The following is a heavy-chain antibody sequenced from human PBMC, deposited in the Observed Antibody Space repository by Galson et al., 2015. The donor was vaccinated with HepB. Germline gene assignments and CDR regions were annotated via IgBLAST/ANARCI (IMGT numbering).Heavy chain of an antibody. CDR3: AKDPGYSSGWYLNGFDI. CDR1: GFTFSSYG. Sequence: SLRLSCAASGFTFSSYGMHWVRQAPGKGLEWVAVTSYDGSNKYYADSVKGRFTISRDNSKNTLYLRMNSLRAEDTAVYYCAKDPGYSSGWYLNGFDIWGQGTMVTVSS. J-gene: IGHJ3*02. CDR2: TSYDGSNK. V-gene: IGHV3-30*18. D-gene: IGHD6-19*01.